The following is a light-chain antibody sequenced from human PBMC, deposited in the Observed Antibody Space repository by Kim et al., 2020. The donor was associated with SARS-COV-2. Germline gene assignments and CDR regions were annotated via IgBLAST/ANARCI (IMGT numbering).Light chain of an antibody. V-gene: IGLV2-14*03. Sequence: GQSITLSCTGTSSDVGGYNYVSWYQQHPGKAPKLMIYDVSNRPSGVSNRFSGSKSGNTASLTISGLQAEDEADYYCSSYTSSNTYVFGPGTKVTVL. CDR1: SSDVGGYNY. CDR3: SSYTSSNTYV. CDR2: DVS. J-gene: IGLJ1*01.